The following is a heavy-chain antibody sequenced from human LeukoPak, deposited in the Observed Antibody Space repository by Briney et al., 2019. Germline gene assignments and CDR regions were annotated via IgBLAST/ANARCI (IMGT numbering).Heavy chain of an antibody. D-gene: IGHD6-13*01. CDR3: ARTISGWSSFDY. J-gene: IGHJ4*02. Sequence: SETLSLTCTVSGGSNSAYYWSWVRQPPGKGLEWIGYINYSGRTDYNPSLKSRGTISVAPSKNQFSLKLSSATAADTVVFYCARTISGWSSFDYWGQGTLVTVSS. V-gene: IGHV4-59*08. CDR2: INYSGRT. CDR1: GGSNSAYY.